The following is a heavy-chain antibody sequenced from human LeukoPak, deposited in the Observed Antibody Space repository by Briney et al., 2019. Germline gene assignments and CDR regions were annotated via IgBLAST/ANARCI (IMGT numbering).Heavy chain of an antibody. V-gene: IGHV1-24*01. CDR1: GYTLTELS. CDR3: TTDQSVTIFGVVIDY. CDR2: FDPEDGET. D-gene: IGHD3-3*01. Sequence: ASVKVSCKVSGYTLTELSMHWVRQAPGKGLEWMGGFDPEDGETIYAQKFQGRVTMTEDTSTDTAYMELSSLRSEDTAVYYCTTDQSVTIFGVVIDYWGQGTLVTVSS. J-gene: IGHJ4*02.